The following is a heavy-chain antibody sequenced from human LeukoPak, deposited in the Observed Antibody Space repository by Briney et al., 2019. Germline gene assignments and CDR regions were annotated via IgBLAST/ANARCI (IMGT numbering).Heavy chain of an antibody. Sequence: KPGGSLRLSCAASGFTFSSYSMNWVRQAPGKGLEWVSSISSSSSYIYYADSVKGRFTISRDNAKNSLYLQMNSLRAEDTAVYYCARDPTGAVEGDTLHFDYWGQGTLVTVSS. CDR1: GFTFSSYS. CDR2: ISSSSSYI. J-gene: IGHJ4*02. V-gene: IGHV3-21*01. CDR3: ARDPTGAVEGDTLHFDY. D-gene: IGHD2-8*02.